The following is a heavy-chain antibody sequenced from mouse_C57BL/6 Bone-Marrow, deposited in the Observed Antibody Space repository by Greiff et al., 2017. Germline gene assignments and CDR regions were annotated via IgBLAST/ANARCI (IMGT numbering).Heavy chain of an antibody. J-gene: IGHJ2*01. V-gene: IGHV1-15*01. Sequence: VQLQQSGAELVRPGASVTLSCKASGYTFTDYEMHWVKQTPVHGLEWIGAIDPETGGTAYNQKFKGKAILTADKSSSTAYMELRSLTSEDSAVYYCTVLYYYGSSYYWGQGTTRTVSS. CDR3: TVLYYYGSSYY. CDR2: IDPETGGT. D-gene: IGHD1-1*01. CDR1: GYTFTDYE.